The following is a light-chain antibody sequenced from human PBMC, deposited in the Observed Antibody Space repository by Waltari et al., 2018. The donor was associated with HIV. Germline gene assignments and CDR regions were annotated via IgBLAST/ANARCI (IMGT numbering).Light chain of an antibody. Sequence: DIQMTQSPSSLSASVGDRVTITCQASQDISNYLNWYQQKPGKAPKLLIYDASNLETGVPSRFSGSRSGTHFTFTISSLQPEDIATYYCQQYDNLPLTLGGGTNVEIK. J-gene: IGKJ4*01. CDR3: QQYDNLPLT. V-gene: IGKV1-33*01. CDR1: QDISNY. CDR2: DAS.